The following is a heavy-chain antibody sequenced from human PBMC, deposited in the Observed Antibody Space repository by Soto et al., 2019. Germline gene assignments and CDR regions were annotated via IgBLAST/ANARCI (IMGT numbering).Heavy chain of an antibody. CDR3: ARLRVVVVAATQRGNWFDP. Sequence: PETLSLTCAVYGGSFSGYYWSWIRQPPGKGLEWIGEINHSGSTNYNPSLKSRVTISVDTSKNQFSLKLSSVTAADTAVYCCARLRVVVVAATQRGNWFDPWGQGTLVTVSS. D-gene: IGHD2-15*01. J-gene: IGHJ5*02. CDR1: GGSFSGYY. V-gene: IGHV4-34*01. CDR2: INHSGST.